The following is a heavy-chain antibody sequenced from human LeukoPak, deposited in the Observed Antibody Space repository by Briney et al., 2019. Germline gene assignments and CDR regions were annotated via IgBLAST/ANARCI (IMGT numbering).Heavy chain of an antibody. CDR3: AREISRAFDI. D-gene: IGHD2/OR15-2a*01. V-gene: IGHV3-64*01. CDR1: EFTFSSYA. CDR2: ISSNGSSA. Sequence: GGSLRLSCAASEFTFSSYAMHWVRQAPGKGLESVSAISSNGSSAYYANSVKGRFTVSRDNSKNTLYLQMVSLRAEDMAVYYCAREISRAFDIWGQGTMVTVSS. J-gene: IGHJ3*02.